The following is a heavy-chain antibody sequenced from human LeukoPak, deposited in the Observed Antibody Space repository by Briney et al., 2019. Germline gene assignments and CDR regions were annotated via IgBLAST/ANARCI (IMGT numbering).Heavy chain of an antibody. Sequence: GGSLRLSCAASGFTFSSYAMSWVRQAPGKGLEWVSAISGSGGSTYYADSVKGRFTISRDNSKNTLYLQMNDLRVDDTAVYYCAKKGQADDGGKPDWGQGTLVAVSS. V-gene: IGHV3-23*01. CDR3: AKKGQADDGGKPD. CDR2: ISGSGGST. J-gene: IGHJ4*02. CDR1: GFTFSSYA.